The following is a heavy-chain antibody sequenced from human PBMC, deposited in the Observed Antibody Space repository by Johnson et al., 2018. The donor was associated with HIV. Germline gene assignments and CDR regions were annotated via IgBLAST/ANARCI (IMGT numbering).Heavy chain of an antibody. CDR1: GFTFSSYA. CDR2: INWSGGTT. CDR3: ERDRGYWDAFDI. V-gene: IGHV3-20*04. D-gene: IGHD3-22*01. J-gene: IGHJ3*02. Sequence: EQLVESGGGVVQPGRSLRLSCAASGFTFSSYAMHWVRQVPGKGLEWVSGINWSGGTTGYADSVKGRFTISRDNAKNSLYLQMNSLRAEDPALYYCERDRGYWDAFDIWGQGTMVIVSS.